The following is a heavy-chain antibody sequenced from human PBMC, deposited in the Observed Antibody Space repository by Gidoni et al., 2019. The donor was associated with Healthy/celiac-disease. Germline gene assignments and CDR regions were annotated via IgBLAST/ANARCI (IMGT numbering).Heavy chain of an antibody. CDR2: IYWDDDK. CDR3: AQLAPRYSSCDWYFDL. J-gene: IGHJ2*01. D-gene: IGHD6-13*01. V-gene: IGHV2-5*02. CDR1: GFSLSTSGVG. Sequence: QITLKESGPTLVKPTQTLTLTCPFSGFSLSTSGVGVGWIRQPPGKALEWLALIYWDDDKRYSPSLKSRLTITKDTSKNQVVLTMTNMDPVDTATYYCAQLAPRYSSCDWYFDLWGRGTLVTVSS.